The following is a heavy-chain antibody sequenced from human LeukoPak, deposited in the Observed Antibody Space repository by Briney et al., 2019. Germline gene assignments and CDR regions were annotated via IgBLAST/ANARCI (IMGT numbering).Heavy chain of an antibody. J-gene: IGHJ3*02. CDR1: GGSFSGYY. Sequence: NPSETLSLTCAVYGGSFSGYYWSWIRQPPGKGLEWIGEINHSGSTNYNPSLKSRVTISVDTSKNQFSLKLGSVTAADTAVYSCARGITSSGRMGAFDIWGQGTMVTVSS. CDR3: ARGITSSGRMGAFDI. CDR2: INHSGST. D-gene: IGHD6-19*01. V-gene: IGHV4-34*01.